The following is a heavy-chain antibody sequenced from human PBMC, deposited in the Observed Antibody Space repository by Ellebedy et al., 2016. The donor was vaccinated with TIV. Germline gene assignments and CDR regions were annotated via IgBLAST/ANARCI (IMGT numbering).Heavy chain of an antibody. J-gene: IGHJ4*02. CDR1: GFSFSDYG. D-gene: IGHD6-19*01. V-gene: IGHV3-30*18. CDR2: ISSDGTNT. CDR3: AKAPRQSIAVAGDY. Sequence: PGGSLRLSCVGSGFSFSDYGMPWVRQAPGKGLEWVAVISSDGTNTYHADSLKGRFTISRDDSKNTVYLQMNSLRPEDTAVYYCAKAPRQSIAVAGDYWGQGILVTVSS.